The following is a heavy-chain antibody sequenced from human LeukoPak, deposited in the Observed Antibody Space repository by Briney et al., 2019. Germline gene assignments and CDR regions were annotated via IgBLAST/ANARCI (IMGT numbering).Heavy chain of an antibody. D-gene: IGHD3-10*01. CDR1: GFTFSSYG. CDR2: ISYDGSNK. J-gene: IGHJ4*02. CDR3: ARGRELWFGELLGPRKSYYFDY. Sequence: QSGGSLRLSCAASGFTFSSYGMHWVRQAPGKGLEWVAVISYDGSNKYYADSVKGRFTISRDNSKNTLYLQMGSLRAEDMAVYYCARGRELWFGELLGPRKSYYFDYWGQGTLVTVSS. V-gene: IGHV3-30*03.